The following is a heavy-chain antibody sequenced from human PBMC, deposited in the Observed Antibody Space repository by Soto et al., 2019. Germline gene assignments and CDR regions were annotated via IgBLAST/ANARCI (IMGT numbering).Heavy chain of an antibody. CDR2: INGGNGDT. CDR1: GYTFTGYA. Sequence: SVKVSCKASGYTFTGYAIHWVRQAPGQRLEWMGWINGGNGDTKYSQKFQGRVTISRDTSASTAYMELTSLGSEDTAVYHCARGYCSSTSCQYYFDFWGQGTLVTVSS. J-gene: IGHJ4*02. V-gene: IGHV1-3*01. CDR3: ARGYCSSTSCQYYFDF. D-gene: IGHD2-2*01.